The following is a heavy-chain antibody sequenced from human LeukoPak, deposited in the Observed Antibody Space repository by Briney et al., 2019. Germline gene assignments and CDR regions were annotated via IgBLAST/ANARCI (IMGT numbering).Heavy chain of an antibody. CDR2: IIPIFGTA. V-gene: IGHV1-69*13. CDR1: GGTFSSYA. J-gene: IGHJ4*02. Sequence: RASVKVSCKASGGTFSSYAISWVRQAPGQGLEWMGGIIPIFGTANYAQKFQGRGTITADESTSTAYMELSSLRSEDTAVYYCAREGIQLWLLDYWGQGTLVTVSS. D-gene: IGHD5-18*01. CDR3: AREGIQLWLLDY.